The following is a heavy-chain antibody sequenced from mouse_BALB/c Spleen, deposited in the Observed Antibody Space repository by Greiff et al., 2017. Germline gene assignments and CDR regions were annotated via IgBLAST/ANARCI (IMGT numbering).Heavy chain of an antibody. CDR1: GFSLTGYG. V-gene: IGHV2-6-7*01. CDR2: IWGDGST. Sequence: VQRVESGPGLVAPSQSLSITCTVSGFSLTGYGVNWVRQPPGKGLEWLGMIWGDGSTDYNSALKSRLSISKDNSKSQVFLKMNSLQTDDTARYYCARDREDYDNAMDYWGQGTSVTVSS. J-gene: IGHJ4*01. CDR3: ARDREDYDNAMDY. D-gene: IGHD2-4*01.